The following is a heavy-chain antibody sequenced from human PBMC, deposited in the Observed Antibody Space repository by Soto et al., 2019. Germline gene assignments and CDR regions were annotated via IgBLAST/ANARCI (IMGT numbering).Heavy chain of an antibody. CDR3: ARDRRYIDRSNSYYGMDV. V-gene: IGHV3-21*01. J-gene: IGHJ6*02. CDR1: GFTFSSYS. D-gene: IGHD3-9*01. CDR2: IGSSSSYI. Sequence: EVQLVESGGGLVKPGGSLRLSCAASGFTFSSYSMNWVRQAPGKGLEWVSSIGSSSSYIYYADSVKGRFTISRDNAKNSLNLQIHRLRAEDTAVYYCARDRRYIDRSNSYYGMDVWGQGTTVTVAS.